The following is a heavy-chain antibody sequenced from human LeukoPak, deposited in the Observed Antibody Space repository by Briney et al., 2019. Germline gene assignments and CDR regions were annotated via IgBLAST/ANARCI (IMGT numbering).Heavy chain of an antibody. CDR3: ARDGVSVMPEFDF. CDR1: GYTFSDYY. Sequence: ASVKVSCKASGYTFSDYYTYRLRQAPGQGLEWMGWIYCKDGVTKYAEIFEGRVTMTRDTSIDTVYMELRGLTSDDTAVFYCARDGVSVMPEFDFWGQGTLVTVSS. CDR2: IYCKDGVT. V-gene: IGHV1-2*02. J-gene: IGHJ4*02. D-gene: IGHD2/OR15-2a*01.